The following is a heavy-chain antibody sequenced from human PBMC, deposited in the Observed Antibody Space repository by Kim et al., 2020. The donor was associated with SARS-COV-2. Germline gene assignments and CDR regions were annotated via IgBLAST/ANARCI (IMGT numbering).Heavy chain of an antibody. CDR2: IDPSDSYT. CDR1: GYSFTSYW. V-gene: IGHV5-10-1*01. D-gene: IGHD3-9*01. J-gene: IGHJ3*02. CDR3: ANLYDILTGSHPDAFDI. Sequence: GESLKISCKGSGYSFTSYWISWVRQMPGKGLEWMGRIDPSDSYTSYSPSFQGHVTISADKSISTAYLQWSSLKASDTAMYYCANLYDILTGSHPDAFDIWGQGTMVTVSS.